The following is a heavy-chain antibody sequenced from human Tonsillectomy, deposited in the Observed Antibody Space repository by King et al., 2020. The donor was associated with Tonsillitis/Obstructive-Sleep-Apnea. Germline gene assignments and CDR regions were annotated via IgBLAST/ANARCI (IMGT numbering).Heavy chain of an antibody. Sequence: VQLVESGGGLVNPGGSLRLSCAASGFTFSSYSMNWVRQAPGKGLEWVSSISSSSSYIYYADSVKGRFTISRDNAKNSLYLQMNSLRAAYTAVYYCARDNTRYCSSTSCYQPHDYWGQGTLVTVSS. CDR1: GFTFSSYS. CDR2: ISSSSSYI. V-gene: IGHV3-21*01. CDR3: ARDNTRYCSSTSCYQPHDY. D-gene: IGHD2-2*01. J-gene: IGHJ4*02.